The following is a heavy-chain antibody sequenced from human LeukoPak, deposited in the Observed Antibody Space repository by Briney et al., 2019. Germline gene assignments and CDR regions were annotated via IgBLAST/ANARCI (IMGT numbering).Heavy chain of an antibody. V-gene: IGHV4-39*07. D-gene: IGHD2-15*01. CDR1: GGSISSSSYY. CDR3: ARARIETLYLGGGHRYYFDY. CDR2: IFYSGST. J-gene: IGHJ4*02. Sequence: SETLSLTCTVSGGSISSSSYYWGWIRQPPGKGLEWIGSIFYSGSTYYNPSLKSRVTISVDTSKNQFSLKLSSVTAADTAVYYCARARIETLYLGGGHRYYFDYWGQGTLVTVSS.